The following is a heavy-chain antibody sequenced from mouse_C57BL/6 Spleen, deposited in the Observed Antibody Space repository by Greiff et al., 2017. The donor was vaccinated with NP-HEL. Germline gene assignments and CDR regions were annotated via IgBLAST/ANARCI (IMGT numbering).Heavy chain of an antibody. CDR2: ISDGGSYT. D-gene: IGHD4-1*01. V-gene: IGHV5-4*03. Sequence: EVNLVESGGGLVKPGGSLKLSCAASGFTFSSYAMSWVRQTPEKRLEWVATISDGGSYTYYPDNVKGRFTISRDNAKNNLYLQMSHLKSEDTAMYYCARRPGTPGSYFDVWGTGTTVTVSS. J-gene: IGHJ1*03. CDR3: ARRPGTPGSYFDV. CDR1: GFTFSSYA.